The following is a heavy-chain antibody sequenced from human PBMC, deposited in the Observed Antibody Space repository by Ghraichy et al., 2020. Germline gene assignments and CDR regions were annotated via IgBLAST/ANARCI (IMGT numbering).Heavy chain of an antibody. Sequence: SETLSLTCAVYGGSFSGYYWSWIRQPPGKGLEWIGEINHSGSTNYNPSLKSRVTISVDTSKNQFSLKLSSVTAADTAVYYCARGATMVRGVIIWSLQTAPTPFHFDYWGQGTLVTVSS. CDR1: GGSFSGYY. CDR3: ARGATMVRGVIIWSLQTAPTPFHFDY. D-gene: IGHD3-10*01. J-gene: IGHJ4*02. V-gene: IGHV4-34*01. CDR2: INHSGST.